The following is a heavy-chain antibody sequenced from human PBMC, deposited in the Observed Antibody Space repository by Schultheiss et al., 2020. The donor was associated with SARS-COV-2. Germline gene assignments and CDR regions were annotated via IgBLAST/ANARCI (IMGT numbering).Heavy chain of an antibody. CDR1: GFTFNNAW. J-gene: IGHJ4*02. Sequence: GGSLRLSCAASGFTFNNAWMNWVRQAPGKGLEWVAVISHDGSNKYYADSVKGRFTISRDNSKNTLYLQMNSLRAEDTAVYYCARVHDSSWDGSYFDYWGQGTLVTVSS. CDR3: ARVHDSSWDGSYFDY. D-gene: IGHD6-13*01. CDR2: ISHDGSNK. V-gene: IGHV3-30*03.